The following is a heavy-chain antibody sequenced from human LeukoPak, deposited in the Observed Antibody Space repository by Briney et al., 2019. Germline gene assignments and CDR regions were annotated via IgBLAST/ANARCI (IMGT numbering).Heavy chain of an antibody. CDR1: GYTFTGYY. J-gene: IGHJ6*02. CDR3: ARGDYYYGMDV. V-gene: IGHV1-2*06. Sequence: ASVKVSCKASGYTFTGYYMHWVRQAPAQGLEWMGRINPKSGGTNYAQKFQGRVTMTRDTSISTAYMELSRLRSDDTAVYYCARGDYYYGMDVWGQGTTVTVSS. CDR2: INPKSGGT. D-gene: IGHD3-16*01.